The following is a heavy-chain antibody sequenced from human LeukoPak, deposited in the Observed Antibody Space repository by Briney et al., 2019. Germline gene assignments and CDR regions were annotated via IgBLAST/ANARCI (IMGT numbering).Heavy chain of an antibody. J-gene: IGHJ3*02. D-gene: IGHD3-9*01. V-gene: IGHV4-39*01. CDR2: INYSGNT. CDR3: ARGLRLRYFDWSNGDAFDI. Sequence: SETLSLTCTVSGGSISSSDYNWGWIRQPPGKGLEWIGTINYSGNTYYNPSLKSRVTISVDTSKNQFSLKLSSVTAADTAVYYCARGLRLRYFDWSNGDAFDIWGQGTMVTVSS. CDR1: GGSISSSDYN.